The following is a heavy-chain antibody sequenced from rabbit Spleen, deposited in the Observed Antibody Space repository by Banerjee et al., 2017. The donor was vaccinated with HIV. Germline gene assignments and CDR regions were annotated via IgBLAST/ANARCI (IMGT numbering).Heavy chain of an antibody. D-gene: IGHD1-1*01. Sequence: QEQLVESGGGLVQPEGSLTLTCTASGFSFSSGYYMCWVRQAPGKGLEWIGCIWTGSSGSTYYASWAKGRFIMSRTSSTTVTLQMTSLTAADTATYFCARDLVAVIGWNFNLWGPGTLVTVS. J-gene: IGHJ4*01. CDR1: GFSFSSGYY. CDR2: IWTGSSGST. V-gene: IGHV1S45*01. CDR3: ARDLVAVIGWNFNL.